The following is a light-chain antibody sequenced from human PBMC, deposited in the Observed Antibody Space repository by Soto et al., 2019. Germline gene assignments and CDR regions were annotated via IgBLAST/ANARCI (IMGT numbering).Light chain of an antibody. CDR1: QSVLYSSNNKNY. CDR2: WAS. Sequence: DIVMTQSPDSLAVSLGERATINCKSSQSVLYSSNNKNYLAWYQQKPGQPPKLLIYWASTRESGVPDRFSGSGSGTEFTLTINSRQAGDVAVYYCHQYYSSPQASGQGTKVEIK. CDR3: HQYYSSPQA. V-gene: IGKV4-1*01. J-gene: IGKJ1*01.